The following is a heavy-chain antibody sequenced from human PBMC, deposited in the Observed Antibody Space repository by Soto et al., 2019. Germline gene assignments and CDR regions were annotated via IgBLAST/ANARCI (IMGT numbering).Heavy chain of an antibody. D-gene: IGHD3-10*01. J-gene: IGHJ6*03. CDR1: GGTISSYC. V-gene: IGHV4-59*01. CDR3: ARDLYYYGSGSYYTSGYYYMDV. Sequence: PSETKCLTSTVSGGTISSYCWSWIRQPTGKGLEWIGYIYYSGSTNYNPSLKSRVTISVDTSKNQFSLKLSSVTAADTAVYYCARDLYYYGSGSYYTSGYYYMDVWGKGTTVTVSS. CDR2: IYYSGST.